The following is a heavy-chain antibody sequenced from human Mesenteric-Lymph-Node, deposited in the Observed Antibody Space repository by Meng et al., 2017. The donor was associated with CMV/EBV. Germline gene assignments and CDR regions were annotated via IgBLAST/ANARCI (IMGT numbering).Heavy chain of an antibody. V-gene: IGHV3-74*01. CDR1: GFTFSTYW. CDR3: ARDDYYGSGRGFDY. J-gene: IGHJ4*02. D-gene: IGHD3-10*01. CDR2: INSDGSST. Sequence: GGSLRLSCAASGFTFSTYWMHWVRQAPGKGLVWVSRINSDGSSTSYADSVEGRFTISRDNAKNTLYLQMNSLRAEDTAVYYCARDDYYGSGRGFDYWGQGTLVTVSS.